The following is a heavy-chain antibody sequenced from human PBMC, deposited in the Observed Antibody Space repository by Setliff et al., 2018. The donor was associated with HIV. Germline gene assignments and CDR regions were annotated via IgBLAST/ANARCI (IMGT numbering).Heavy chain of an antibody. J-gene: IGHJ4*02. V-gene: IGHV4-34*01. CDR1: GGSFSGYH. Sequence: SETLSLTCAVYGGSFSGYHWNWIRQFPGKGLEWIGEINHTGNTQYNPSLKSRVTMSEETSKNQFSLKLKSVTAADTAIYFCARHKTHDYDGNSVYFDFWGQGILVTVSS. CDR2: INHTGNT. D-gene: IGHD4-17*01. CDR3: ARHKTHDYDGNSVYFDF.